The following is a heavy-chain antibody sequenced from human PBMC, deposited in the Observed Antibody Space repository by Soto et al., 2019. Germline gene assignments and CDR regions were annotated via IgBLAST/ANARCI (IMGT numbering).Heavy chain of an antibody. CDR3: ARTVGAAYYFDF. CDR1: GDSMTKYY. D-gene: IGHD1-26*01. J-gene: IGHJ4*02. Sequence: QVQLQESGPGLVKPSETLSLTCTVSGDSMTKYYWRWIRQPAGKGLEWIGRIYTSGSTNYNPSLKSRVTMSIATSNNHFSLKLKSVTAADTAVYYCARTVGAAYYFDFWGQGALVTVSS. V-gene: IGHV4-4*07. CDR2: IYTSGST.